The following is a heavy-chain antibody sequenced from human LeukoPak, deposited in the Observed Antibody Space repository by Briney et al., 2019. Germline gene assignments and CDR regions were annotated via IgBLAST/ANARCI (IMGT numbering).Heavy chain of an antibody. D-gene: IGHD2-15*01. V-gene: IGHV3-7*01. CDR2: IRQDGSEI. CDR3: ARDALSFGRADAFDI. CDR1: GFTFSTNW. Sequence: GGSLRLSCAASGFTFSTNWMNWVRQAPGKGLEWVANIRQDGSEIYYVDSVKGRFAISRDNAKNSLYLQMNSLRAEDTAVYYCARDALSFGRADAFDIWGQGTMVTVSS. J-gene: IGHJ3*02.